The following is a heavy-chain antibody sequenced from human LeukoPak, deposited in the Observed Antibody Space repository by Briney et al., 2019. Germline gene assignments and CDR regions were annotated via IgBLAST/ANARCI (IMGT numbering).Heavy chain of an antibody. D-gene: IGHD1-26*01. J-gene: IGHJ4*02. CDR3: AKDLMGATTGFDY. Sequence: PPGRSLRLSCAASGFTFSSYAMHWVRQAPGKGLEWVAVISYDGSNKYYADSVKGRFTISRDNSKNTLYLQMNSLRAEDTAVYYCAKDLMGATTGFDYWGQGTLATVSS. CDR1: GFTFSSYA. V-gene: IGHV3-30-3*01. CDR2: ISYDGSNK.